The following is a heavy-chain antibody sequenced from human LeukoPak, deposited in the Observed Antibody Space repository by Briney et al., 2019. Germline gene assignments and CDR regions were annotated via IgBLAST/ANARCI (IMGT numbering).Heavy chain of an antibody. J-gene: IGHJ6*02. Sequence: PGGSLRLSCAASGFTFNNYDMNWVRQAPGKGLEWVSYISSSSSIIYYADSVKGRFTISRDTAKNSLYLQMNSLRAEDTAVYYCAALRFLEWLSAYYYGMDVWGQGTTVTVSS. V-gene: IGHV3-48*01. CDR3: AALRFLEWLSAYYYGMDV. CDR1: GFTFNNYD. CDR2: ISSSSSII. D-gene: IGHD3-3*01.